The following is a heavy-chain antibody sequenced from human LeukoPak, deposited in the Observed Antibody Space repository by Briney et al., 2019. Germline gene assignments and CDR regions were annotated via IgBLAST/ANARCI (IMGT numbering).Heavy chain of an antibody. CDR2: IYYSGST. J-gene: IGHJ3*02. CDR3: AREYYYDSSGYRSRAFAI. Sequence: SETLSLTCTVSGGSISSYYWSWIRQPPGKGLEWIGYIYYSGSTNYNPSLKSRVTISVDTSKNQFSLKLSSVTAADTAVYYCAREYYYDSSGYRSRAFAIWGQGTMVTVS. V-gene: IGHV4-59*01. D-gene: IGHD3-22*01. CDR1: GGSISSYY.